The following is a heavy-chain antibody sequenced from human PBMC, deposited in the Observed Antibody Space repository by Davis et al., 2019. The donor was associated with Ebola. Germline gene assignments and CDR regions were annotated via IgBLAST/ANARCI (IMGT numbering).Heavy chain of an antibody. CDR1: GGSFTSEV. CDR3: ARGGYCSSTSCYTFDY. Sequence: AASVKVSCKASGGSFTSEVTSWVRQAPGQGLEWMGRIIPILGIANYAQKFQGRVTITADKSTSTAYMELSSLRSEDTAVYYCARGGYCSSTSCYTFDYWGQGTLVTVSS. J-gene: IGHJ4*02. CDR2: IIPILGIA. V-gene: IGHV1-69*04. D-gene: IGHD2-2*02.